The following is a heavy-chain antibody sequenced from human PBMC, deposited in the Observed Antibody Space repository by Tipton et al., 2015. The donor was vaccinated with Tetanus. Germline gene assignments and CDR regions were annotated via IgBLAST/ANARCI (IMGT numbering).Heavy chain of an antibody. CDR2: IYYSGST. V-gene: IGHV4-31*03. CDR1: GGSISGPYF. CDR3: ARDQGGGRVVRLNWFDP. Sequence: TLSLTCTVSGGSISGPYFWNWIRQRPGKGPEWIGYIYYSGSTYYNPSPKSRVSMSVDTSKNQFFLNLTSVTAADTATYYCARDQGGGRVVRLNWFDPWGQGTLVTVSS. D-gene: IGHD6-6*01. J-gene: IGHJ5*02.